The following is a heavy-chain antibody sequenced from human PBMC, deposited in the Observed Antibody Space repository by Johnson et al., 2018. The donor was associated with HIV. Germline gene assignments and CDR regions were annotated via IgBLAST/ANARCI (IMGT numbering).Heavy chain of an antibody. J-gene: IGHJ3*02. CDR3: AKDPFDCSSTSCYLDDAFDI. D-gene: IGHD2-2*01. CDR1: GFTFSSYA. Sequence: QVQLVESGGGVVQPGRSLRLSCAASGFTFSSYAMHWVRQAPGKGLEWVAVISYDGSNKYYADSVKGRFTISRDLSKDTLYGQMNSLRAEDTAVYYCAKDPFDCSSTSCYLDDAFDIWGQGTMVTVSS. CDR2: ISYDGSNK. V-gene: IGHV3-30*04.